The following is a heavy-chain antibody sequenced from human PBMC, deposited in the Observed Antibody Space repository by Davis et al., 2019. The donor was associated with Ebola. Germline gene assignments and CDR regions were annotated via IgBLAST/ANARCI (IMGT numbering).Heavy chain of an antibody. Sequence: SETLSLTCTVSGGSISSYYWSWIRQPPGKGLEWIGEINHSGSTNYNPSLKSRVTISVDTSKNQFSLKLSSVTAADTAVYYCARFSIAVAGTTGIDPWGQGTLVTVSS. CDR2: INHSGST. V-gene: IGHV4-34*01. D-gene: IGHD6-19*01. J-gene: IGHJ5*02. CDR1: GGSISSYY. CDR3: ARFSIAVAGTTGIDP.